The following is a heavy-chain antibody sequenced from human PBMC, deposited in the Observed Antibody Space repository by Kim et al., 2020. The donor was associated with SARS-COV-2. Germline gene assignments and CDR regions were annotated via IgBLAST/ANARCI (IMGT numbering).Heavy chain of an antibody. CDR2: MNPNSGST. J-gene: IGHJ6*02. CDR1: GYTFTGYY. D-gene: IGHD4-17*01. CDR3: ARDPPTVTYYYYGLDV. V-gene: IGHV1-2*06. Sequence: ASVKVSCKAAGYTFTGYYMHWVRQAPGQGLEWMGRMNPNSGSTSYAQKFQGRVTMTRDTSISTAYMELSGLRSDDTAVYYCARDPPTVTYYYYGLDVWGQ.